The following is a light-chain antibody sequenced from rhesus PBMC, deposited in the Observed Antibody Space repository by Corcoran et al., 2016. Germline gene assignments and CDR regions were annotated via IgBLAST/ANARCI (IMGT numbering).Light chain of an antibody. Sequence: DIQMTQSPSSLSASVGDTVTITCRASQGISSYLNWFQQKLGKAPKLLIYPATTLQSGVPSRFSGSGSGTNFTLTISSLQPEDFATYYCQQYKGYPLTFGGGTKVEIK. V-gene: IGKV1-28*02. J-gene: IGKJ4*01. CDR2: PAT. CDR3: QQYKGYPLT. CDR1: QGISSY.